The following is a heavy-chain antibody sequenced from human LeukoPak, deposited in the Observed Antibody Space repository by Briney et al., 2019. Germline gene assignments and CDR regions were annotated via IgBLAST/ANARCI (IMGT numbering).Heavy chain of an antibody. CDR2: ISSSSSYI. J-gene: IGHJ4*02. D-gene: IGHD6-13*01. CDR3: ARGYSSSWYLD. CDR1: GFTFSNYS. Sequence: GGSLRLSCAASGFTFSNYSMNWVRQAPGKGLEWVSSISSSSSYIYYADSVKGRFTISRDNAKKSLSLQMNSLRADDTAVYYCARGYSSSWYLDWGQGTLVTVSS. V-gene: IGHV3-21*01.